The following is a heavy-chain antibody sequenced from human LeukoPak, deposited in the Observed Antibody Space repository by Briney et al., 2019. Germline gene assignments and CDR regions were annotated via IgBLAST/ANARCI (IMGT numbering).Heavy chain of an antibody. D-gene: IGHD3-16*01. CDR2: MNPNSGNT. Sequence: ASVKVSRKASGYTFTSYDINWVRQATGQGLEWMGWMNPNSGNTGYAQKFQGRVTMTRNTSISTAYMELSSLRSEDTAVYYCARAPGRLGELMFYAFDIWGQGTMVTVSS. V-gene: IGHV1-8*01. CDR3: ARAPGRLGELMFYAFDI. J-gene: IGHJ3*02. CDR1: GYTFTSYD.